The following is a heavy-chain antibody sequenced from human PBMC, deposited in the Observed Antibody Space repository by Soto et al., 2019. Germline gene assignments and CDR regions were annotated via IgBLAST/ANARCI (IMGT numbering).Heavy chain of an antibody. J-gene: IGHJ3*02. Sequence: ASVKVSCKACGYTFTSYDINWVRQAPGQGLEWMGIINPSGGSTSYAQKFQGRVTMTRDTSTSTVYMELSSLRSEDTAVYYCARGWWSDAFAIWGQGTMVTVSS. V-gene: IGHV1-46*01. D-gene: IGHD2-15*01. CDR1: GYTFTSYD. CDR2: INPSGGST. CDR3: ARGWWSDAFAI.